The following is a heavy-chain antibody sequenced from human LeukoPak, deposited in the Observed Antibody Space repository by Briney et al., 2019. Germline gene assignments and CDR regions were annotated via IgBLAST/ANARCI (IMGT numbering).Heavy chain of an antibody. CDR3: TRTTPRGSLQWFRGRDYGMDV. V-gene: IGHV1-8*01. CDR2: MNPNSGNT. J-gene: IGHJ6*02. D-gene: IGHD3-10*01. CDR1: GYTFTSYD. Sequence: GASVTVSCTTSGYTFTSYDINWVRQATGQGLEWMGWMNPNSGNTGYVQKFQGRVTMTRDTSISTAYMELSSLSSEDTAVYYCTRTTPRGSLQWFRGRDYGMDVWGQGTTVAVSS.